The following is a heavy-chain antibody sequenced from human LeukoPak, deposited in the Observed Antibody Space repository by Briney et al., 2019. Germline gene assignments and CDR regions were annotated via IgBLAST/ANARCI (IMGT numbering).Heavy chain of an antibody. CDR1: GFTFSSYS. CDR2: IKSKSGGGTI. V-gene: IGHV3-15*05. CDR3: TTKQL. D-gene: IGHD1-1*01. Sequence: PGGSLRLSCAASGFTFSSYSMNWVRQAPGKGLEWVGRIKSKSGGGTIDYAAPVKGRFIISRDDSKNTLYLQMDNLKTEDTAVYYCTTKQLWGQGTLVTVSS. J-gene: IGHJ4*02.